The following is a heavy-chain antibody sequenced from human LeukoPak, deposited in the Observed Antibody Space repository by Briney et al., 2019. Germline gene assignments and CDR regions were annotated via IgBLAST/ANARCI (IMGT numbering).Heavy chain of an antibody. V-gene: IGHV3-66*01. Sequence: GGSLRLSCAASGFTVSSNYMSWVRQAPGKGLEWVSVIYSGGRTYYADSVKGRFTISRDNSKNTLYLQMNSLRAEDTAVYYCARTPEYSSSWYTAEYFQHWGQGTLVTVSS. CDR3: ARTPEYSSSWYTAEYFQH. CDR2: IYSGGRT. D-gene: IGHD6-13*01. J-gene: IGHJ1*01. CDR1: GFTVSSNY.